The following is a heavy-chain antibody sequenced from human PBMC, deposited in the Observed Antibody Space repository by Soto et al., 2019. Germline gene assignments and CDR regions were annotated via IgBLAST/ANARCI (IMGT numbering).Heavy chain of an antibody. D-gene: IGHD5-12*01. CDR1: GYTFTSYY. V-gene: IGHV1-46*01. Sequence: GASVKVSCKASGYTFTSYYMHWVRQAPGQGLEWMGIINPSGGSTSYAQKFQGRVTMTRDTSTSTVYMELSSLRSEDTAVYYCARDIRYSGYDSGGTLKYWGQGTLVTVSS. J-gene: IGHJ4*02. CDR2: INPSGGST. CDR3: ARDIRYSGYDSGGTLKY.